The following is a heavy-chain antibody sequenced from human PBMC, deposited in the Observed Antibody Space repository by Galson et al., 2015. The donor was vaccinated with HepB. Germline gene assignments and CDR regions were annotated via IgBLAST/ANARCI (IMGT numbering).Heavy chain of an antibody. CDR1: GGSISSYY. CDR2: IYYSGST. CDR3: VAAARGKAPAFDI. D-gene: IGHD2-15*01. V-gene: IGHV4-59*08. Sequence: ETLSLTCTVSGGSISSYYWSWIRQPPGKGLEWIGYIYYSGSTNYNPSLKSRVTISVDTSKNQFSLKLSSVTAADTAVYYCVAAARGKAPAFDIWGQGTMVTVSS. J-gene: IGHJ3*02.